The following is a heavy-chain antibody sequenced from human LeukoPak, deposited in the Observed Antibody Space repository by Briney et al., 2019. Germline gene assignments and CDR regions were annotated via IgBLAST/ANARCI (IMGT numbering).Heavy chain of an antibody. CDR3: ARDYPDDAVP. CDR1: GGSISSSSYY. D-gene: IGHD1-14*01. Sequence: SETLSLTCTVSGGSISSSSYYWSWIRQPAGKGLEWIGRIYTSGSTNYNPSLKSRVTMSVDTSKNQFSLKLTSVTAADTAVYFCARDYPDDAVPWGQGTLVTVSS. CDR2: IYTSGST. J-gene: IGHJ5*02. V-gene: IGHV4-61*02.